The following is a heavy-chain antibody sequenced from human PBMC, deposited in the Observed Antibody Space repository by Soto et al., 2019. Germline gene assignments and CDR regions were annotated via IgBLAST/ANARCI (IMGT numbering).Heavy chain of an antibody. J-gene: IGHJ5*02. CDR2: FCDGGDT. D-gene: IGHD6-13*01. Sequence: QVQLQESGPGLVNPAETLSLTCTVSGGSVSSSNYCWAWIRQPPGQRLEWLGRFCDGGDTNYNPSLKNRVTKSIDTSKNQFSLNLNSVTAAVTAVYYCARDPGIGPGRGSPDLWGQGTLVTLSS. CDR1: GGSVSSSNYC. V-gene: IGHV4-61*01. CDR3: ARDPGIGPGRGSPDL.